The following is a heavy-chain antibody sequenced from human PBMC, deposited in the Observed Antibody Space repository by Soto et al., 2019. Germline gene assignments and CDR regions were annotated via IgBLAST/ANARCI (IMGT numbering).Heavy chain of an antibody. CDR1: GGSISSGGYY. CDR2: IYYSGST. Sequence: SETLSLTCTVSGGSISSGGYYWSWIRQHPGKGLEWIGYIYYSGSTYYNPSLESRVTISVDTSKNQFSLKLSSVTAADTAVYYCARDLFPDSSGYGFDPWGQGTLVTVYS. D-gene: IGHD3-22*01. J-gene: IGHJ5*02. V-gene: IGHV4-31*03. CDR3: ARDLFPDSSGYGFDP.